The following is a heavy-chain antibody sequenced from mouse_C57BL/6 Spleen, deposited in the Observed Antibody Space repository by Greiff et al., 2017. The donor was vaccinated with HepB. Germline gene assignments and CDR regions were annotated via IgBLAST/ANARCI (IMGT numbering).Heavy chain of an antibody. CDR1: GYAFSSSW. J-gene: IGHJ2*01. CDR3: ADSSGYW. V-gene: IGHV1-82*01. CDR2: IYPGDGDT. D-gene: IGHD3-2*02. Sequence: QVQLQQSGPELVKPGASVKISCKASGYAFSSSWMNWVKQRPGKGLEWIGRIYPGDGDTNYNGKFKGKATLTADKSSSTAYMQLSSLTSEDSAVYFCADSSGYWWGQGTTLTVSS.